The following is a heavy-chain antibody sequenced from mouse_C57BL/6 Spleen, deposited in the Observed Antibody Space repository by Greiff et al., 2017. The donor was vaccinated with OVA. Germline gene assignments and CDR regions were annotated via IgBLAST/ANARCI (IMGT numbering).Heavy chain of an antibody. CDR2: IDPSDSYT. CDR1: GYTFTSYW. Sequence: QVQLQQSGAELVRPGTSVKLSCKASGYTFTSYWMHWVKQRPGQGLEWIGVIDPSDSYTNYNQKFKGKATLTVDTSSSTAYMQLSSLTSEDSAVYYCARGYGYEEAWFAYWGQGTLVTVSA. CDR3: ARGYGYEEAWFAY. V-gene: IGHV1-59*01. D-gene: IGHD2-2*01. J-gene: IGHJ3*01.